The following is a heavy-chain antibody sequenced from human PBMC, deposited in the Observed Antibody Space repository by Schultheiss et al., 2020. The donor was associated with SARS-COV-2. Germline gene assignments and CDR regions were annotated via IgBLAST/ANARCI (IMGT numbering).Heavy chain of an antibody. D-gene: IGHD3-16*01. CDR1: GFTVSSNY. Sequence: GGSLRLSCAASGFTVSSNYMSWVRQAPGKGLEWVSAISGSSVTTYYADSVKGRFTISRDNSKNTLYLQMNSLRAEDTAVYYCAKGGLKGVDSWGQGTLVTVSS. CDR3: AKGGLKGVDS. CDR2: ISGSSVTT. V-gene: IGHV3-23*01. J-gene: IGHJ4*02.